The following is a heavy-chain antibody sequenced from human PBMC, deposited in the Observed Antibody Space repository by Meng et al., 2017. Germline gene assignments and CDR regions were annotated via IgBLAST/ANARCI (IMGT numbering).Heavy chain of an antibody. D-gene: IGHD1-26*01. CDR3: ARGGSYYSY. Sequence: VHLVGRGGGLLHLGGSMGLSCSASGFTVSSNYMSWVRQAPGKGLEWGSVINSGGSTYYADSVKGRFTISRDNSKNTLYLQMNSLRAEDTAVYYCARGGSYYSYWGQGTLVTVSS. J-gene: IGHJ4*02. CDR1: GFTVSSNY. V-gene: IGHV3-53*01. CDR2: INSGGST.